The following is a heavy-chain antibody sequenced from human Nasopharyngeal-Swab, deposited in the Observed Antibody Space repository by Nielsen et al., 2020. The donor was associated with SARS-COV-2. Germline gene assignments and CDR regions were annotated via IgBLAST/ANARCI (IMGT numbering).Heavy chain of an antibody. CDR1: GFTFSSYS. CDR3: ARWDYSNYDLDY. J-gene: IGHJ4*01. Sequence: GGSLRLSCAASGFTFSSYSMNWVRQAPGKGLEWVSSISSSSSYIYYADSVKGRFTISRDNAKNSLYLQMNSLRAEDTAVYYCARWDYSNYDLDYWGPRTLVTASS. D-gene: IGHD4-11*01. CDR2: ISSSSSYI. V-gene: IGHV3-21*01.